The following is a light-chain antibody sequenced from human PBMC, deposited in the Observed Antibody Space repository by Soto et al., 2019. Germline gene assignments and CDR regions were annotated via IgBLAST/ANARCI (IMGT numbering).Light chain of an antibody. CDR1: SSNVGGNS. V-gene: IGLV1-44*01. Sequence: QSALTQPPSASGTPGQRVTISWSGGSSNVGGNSVNWYQHVSTTAPKLLIYTNTQHTSGVSVRFPGPKFGNSASLDISGLQSEDEADYYCASWDDSLNGPVFGTGTKVTVL. CDR2: TNT. CDR3: ASWDDSLNGPV. J-gene: IGLJ1*01.